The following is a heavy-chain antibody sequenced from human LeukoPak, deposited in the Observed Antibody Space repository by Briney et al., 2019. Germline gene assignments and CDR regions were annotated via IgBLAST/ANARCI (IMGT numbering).Heavy chain of an antibody. CDR3: ARDQDRDGYNLDY. CDR2: IIPIFGTA. D-gene: IGHD5-24*01. Sequence: ASVKVSCKASGGTFSSYATSWVRQAPGQGLEWMGGIIPIFGTANYAQKFQGRVTITADESTSTAYMELSSLRSEDTAVYYCARDQDRDGYNLDYWGQGTLVTVTS. CDR1: GGTFSSYA. V-gene: IGHV1-69*13. J-gene: IGHJ4*02.